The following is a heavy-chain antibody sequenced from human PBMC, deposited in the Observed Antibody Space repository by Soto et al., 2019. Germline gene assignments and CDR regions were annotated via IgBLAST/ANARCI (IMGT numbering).Heavy chain of an antibody. CDR2: ISYDGSNK. Sequence: QVQLVESGGGVVQPGRSLRLSCAASGFTFSSYAMHWVRQAPGKGLEWVAVISYDGSNKYYADSVKGRFTISRDNSKNTVYLQMNSLRAEDTAVYYCARDPPRMVAVASYYFDYWGQGTLVTVSS. CDR1: GFTFSSYA. D-gene: IGHD6-19*01. CDR3: ARDPPRMVAVASYYFDY. J-gene: IGHJ4*02. V-gene: IGHV3-30-3*01.